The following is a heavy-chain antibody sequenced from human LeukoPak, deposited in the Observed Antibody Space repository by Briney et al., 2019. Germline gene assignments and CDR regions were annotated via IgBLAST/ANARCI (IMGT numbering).Heavy chain of an antibody. D-gene: IGHD3-3*01. Sequence: SETLSLTCTVSGGSISSGSYYWSWIRQPAGKGLEWIGRIYTSGSTNYNPSLKSRVTISVDTSKNQFSLKLSSVTAADTAVYYCARDPGEITIFGVAPSYFDYWGQGTLVTVSS. V-gene: IGHV4-61*02. CDR1: GGSISSGSYY. J-gene: IGHJ4*02. CDR2: IYTSGST. CDR3: ARDPGEITIFGVAPSYFDY.